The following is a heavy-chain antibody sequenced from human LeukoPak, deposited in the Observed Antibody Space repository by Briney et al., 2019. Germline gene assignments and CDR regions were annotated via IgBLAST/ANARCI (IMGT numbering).Heavy chain of an antibody. CDR1: GFSFDGYA. CDR2: IRGKAYGATA. Sequence: GGSLRVSCSASGFSFDGYAMSWVRQAPWKGLQWVGFIRGKAYGATATYAASVQGRFIISRDDSSNIVHLQMNSLKIEDTAVYFCARVNYYNSASFYYGYFDYWGQGALVTVSS. J-gene: IGHJ4*02. V-gene: IGHV3-49*04. CDR3: ARVNYYNSASFYYGYFDY. D-gene: IGHD3-22*01.